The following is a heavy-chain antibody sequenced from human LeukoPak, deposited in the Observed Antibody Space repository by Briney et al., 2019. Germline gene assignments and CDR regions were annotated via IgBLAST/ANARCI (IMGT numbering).Heavy chain of an antibody. CDR1: GYTFTGYY. Sequence: ASVKVSCKASGYTFTGYYMHWVRQAPGQGLEWMGWINPNSGGTNYAQKFQGRVTMTRDTSISTAYMELSRLRSDDTAVYYCARVVAARTDAFDIWGQGTMATVSS. V-gene: IGHV1-2*02. J-gene: IGHJ3*02. D-gene: IGHD6-6*01. CDR3: ARVVAARTDAFDI. CDR2: INPNSGGT.